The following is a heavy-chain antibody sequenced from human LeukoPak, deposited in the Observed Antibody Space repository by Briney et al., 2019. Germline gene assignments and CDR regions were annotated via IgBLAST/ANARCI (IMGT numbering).Heavy chain of an antibody. D-gene: IGHD3-9*01. Sequence: SETLSLTCTVSGGSISSGGYYWSWIRQHPGKGLEWIGYIYYSGSTYYNPSLKSRVTISVDTSKNQFSLKLSSVTAADTAVYYCAREDYDTLTGYGHVYNWFDPWGQGTLVTVSS. V-gene: IGHV4-31*03. CDR3: AREDYDTLTGYGHVYNWFDP. J-gene: IGHJ5*02. CDR1: GGSISSGGYY. CDR2: IYYSGST.